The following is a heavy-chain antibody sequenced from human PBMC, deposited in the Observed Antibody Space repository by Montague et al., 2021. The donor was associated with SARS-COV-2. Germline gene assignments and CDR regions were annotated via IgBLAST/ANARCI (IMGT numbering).Heavy chain of an antibody. CDR2: IFHSGRT. CDR3: ARGGYYDNTGYYSDYYYNMDV. Sequence: SETLSLTCTVSGGSIDSFYWSWIRRPPGKGLEWIGCIFHSGRTYYNPSLKSRVSMSVDTSENQVSLRLSSLTAADTAVYYCARGGYYDNTGYYSDYYYNMDVWGQGTTVTVSS. D-gene: IGHD3-22*01. CDR1: GGSIDSFY. V-gene: IGHV4-59*01. J-gene: IGHJ6*02.